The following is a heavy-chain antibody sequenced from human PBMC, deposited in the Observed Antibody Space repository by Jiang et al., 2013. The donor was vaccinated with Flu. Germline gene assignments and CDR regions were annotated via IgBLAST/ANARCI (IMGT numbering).Heavy chain of an antibody. CDR1: GYTFTSYY. CDR3: ARPPNYYDSPSNYGMDV. V-gene: IGHV1-46*01. CDR2: INPSGGST. Sequence: GAEVKKPGASVKVSCKASGYTFTSYYMHWVRQAPGQGLEWMGIINPSGGSTSYAQKFQGRVTMTRDTSTSTVYMELSSLRSEDTAVYYCARPPNYYDSPSNYGMDVWGQGTTVTVSS. D-gene: IGHD3-22*01. J-gene: IGHJ6*02.